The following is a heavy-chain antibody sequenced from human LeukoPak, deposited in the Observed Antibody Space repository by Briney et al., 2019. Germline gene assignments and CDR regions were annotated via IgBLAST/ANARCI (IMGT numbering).Heavy chain of an antibody. V-gene: IGHV4-59*01. CDR1: GGSISIYY. D-gene: IGHD2-15*01. Sequence: SETLSLTCTVSGGSISIYYWSWIRQPPGKGLEWIGYIYYSGSTNYNPSLKSRVTISVDTSKNQFSLKLSSVTAADTAVYYCVRDLAPDAFDIWGQGTMVTVSS. CDR2: IYYSGST. J-gene: IGHJ3*02. CDR3: VRDLAPDAFDI.